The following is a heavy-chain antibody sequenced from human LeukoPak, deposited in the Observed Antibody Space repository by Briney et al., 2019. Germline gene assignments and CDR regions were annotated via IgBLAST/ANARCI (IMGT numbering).Heavy chain of an antibody. CDR1: GGSFSGYN. CDR3: ARGRPYYYGSGSLFDY. Sequence: PSETLSLTCAVYGGSFSGYNWSWIRQPPGKGLEWIGEINHSGSTNYNPSLKSRVTISVDTSKNQFSLKLSSVTAADTAVYYCARGRPYYYGSGSLFDYWGQGTLVTVSS. V-gene: IGHV4-34*01. D-gene: IGHD3-10*01. J-gene: IGHJ4*02. CDR2: INHSGST.